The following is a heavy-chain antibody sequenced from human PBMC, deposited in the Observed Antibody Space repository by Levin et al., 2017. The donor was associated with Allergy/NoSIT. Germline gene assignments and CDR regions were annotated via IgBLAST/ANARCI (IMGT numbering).Heavy chain of an antibody. V-gene: IGHV4-39*01. CDR3: ARRDYRFGRFDY. J-gene: IGHJ4*02. CDR2: IYYSGKT. CDR1: GGSISSDSYY. D-gene: IGHD3-10*01. Sequence: PSETLSLTCIVSGGSISSDSYYWGWIRQPPGKGLEWIGSIYYSGKTNYSPSLKSRVTISIDTSKNQFSLKLSSVTATDTSVYYCARRDYRFGRFDYWGRGTLVTVSS.